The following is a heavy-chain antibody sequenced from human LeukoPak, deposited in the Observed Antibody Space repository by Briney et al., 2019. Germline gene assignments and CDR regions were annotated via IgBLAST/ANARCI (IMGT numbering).Heavy chain of an antibody. CDR1: GFTFSSYG. CDR2: ISYDGSNK. D-gene: IGHD5-12*01. V-gene: IGHV3-30*03. J-gene: IGHJ1*01. Sequence: GGSLRLSCAASGFTFSSYGMHWVRQAPGKGLEWVAVISYDGSNKYYADSVKGRFTISRDNSKNTLYLQMNSLRAEDTAVYYCARDGSSMSLQHWGQGTLVSVSS. CDR3: ARDGSSMSLQH.